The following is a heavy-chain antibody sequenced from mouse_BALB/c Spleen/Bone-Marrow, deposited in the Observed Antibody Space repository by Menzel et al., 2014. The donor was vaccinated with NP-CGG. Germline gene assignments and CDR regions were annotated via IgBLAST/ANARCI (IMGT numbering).Heavy chain of an antibody. CDR2: INPYNGDT. D-gene: IGHD1-1*01. CDR1: GYSFTGYF. V-gene: IGHV1-20*02. CDR3: ARGYYDSSSWFAY. J-gene: IGHJ3*01. Sequence: VQLQQSEPELVKPGASVKISCKASGYSFTGYFMNWVMQSHGKSLEWIGRINPYNGDTFYNQKFKGKATLTVDKSSSTAHMELRSLASEDSAVYYCARGYYDSSSWFAYWGQGTLVTVSA.